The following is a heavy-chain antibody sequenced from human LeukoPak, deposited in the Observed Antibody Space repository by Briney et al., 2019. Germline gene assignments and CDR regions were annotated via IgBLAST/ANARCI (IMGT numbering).Heavy chain of an antibody. V-gene: IGHV3-11*04. J-gene: IGHJ4*02. D-gene: IGHD4-11*01. CDR3: ARGLALGLTVTPKAFDY. CDR2: ISNSGSPI. CDR1: GGSISSYY. Sequence: LSLTCTVSGGSISSYYWGWIRQPPGKGLEWISYISNSGSPIYYADSVKGRFTISRDKDRSSLYLQMNSLAADDTAVYYCARGLALGLTVTPKAFDYWGQGTLVTVSS.